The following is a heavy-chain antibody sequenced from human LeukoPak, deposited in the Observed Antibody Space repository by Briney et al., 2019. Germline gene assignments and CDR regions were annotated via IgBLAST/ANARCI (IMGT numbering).Heavy chain of an antibody. D-gene: IGHD2-15*01. Sequence: GRSLRLSCAASGFTVSSNYMSWVRQAPGKGLEWVSVIYSGGSTYYADSVKGRFTISRDNSKNTLYLQMNSLRAEDTAVYYCARDSSGAVFDYWGQGTLVTVSS. V-gene: IGHV3-53*01. CDR3: ARDSSGAVFDY. J-gene: IGHJ4*02. CDR1: GFTVSSNY. CDR2: IYSGGST.